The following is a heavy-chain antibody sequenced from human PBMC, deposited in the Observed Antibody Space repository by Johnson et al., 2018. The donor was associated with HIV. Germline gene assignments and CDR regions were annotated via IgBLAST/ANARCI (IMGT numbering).Heavy chain of an antibody. J-gene: IGHJ3*02. CDR2: IKQDGGEK. V-gene: IGHV3-7*01. CDR3: AKTRTTVTTIDAFDI. CDR1: GFTFSSYW. D-gene: IGHD4-17*01. Sequence: MLLVESGGGVVQPGRSLRLSCAASGFTFSSYWMSWVRQAPGKGLEWVANIKQDGGEKYYVDSVKGRFTISRDNSKNTLYLQMNSLRAEDTAVYYCAKTRTTVTTIDAFDIWGQGTMVTVSS.